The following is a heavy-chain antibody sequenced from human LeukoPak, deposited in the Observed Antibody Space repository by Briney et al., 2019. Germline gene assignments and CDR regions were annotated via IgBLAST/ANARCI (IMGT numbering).Heavy chain of an antibody. J-gene: IGHJ4*02. CDR2: ISYDGSNK. CDR1: GFTFSSYG. V-gene: IGHV3-30*18. D-gene: IGHD3-22*01. CDR3: AKGRNYYDSSGKFDY. Sequence: GGSLRLSCAASGFTFSSYGMHWVRQAPGKGLEWVAVISYDGSNKYYADSVKGRFTISRDNSKNPLYLQMNSLRPEDTAVYYCAKGRNYYDSSGKFDYWGQGTLVTVSS.